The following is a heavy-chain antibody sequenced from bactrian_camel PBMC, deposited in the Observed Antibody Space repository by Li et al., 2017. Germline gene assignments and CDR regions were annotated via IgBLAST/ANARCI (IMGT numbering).Heavy chain of an antibody. CDR2: IDSDGSA. CDR3: TTIRHCTGIADFLY. V-gene: IGHV3S6*01. J-gene: IGHJ6*01. CDR1: GSTYSSYC. Sequence: HVQLVESGGGSVSAGGSLRLSCVVSGSTYSSYCMGWIRQVPGKEREGVAFIDSDGSANYVDSVKGRFTISQDNAKNTLTLQMNSLKPEDTAMYYCTTIRHCTGIADFLYWAQGTQVTVS. D-gene: IGHD2*01.